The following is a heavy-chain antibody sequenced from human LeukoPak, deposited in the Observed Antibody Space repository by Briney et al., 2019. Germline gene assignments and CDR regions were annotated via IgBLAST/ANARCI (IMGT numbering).Heavy chain of an antibody. V-gene: IGHV1-69*13. J-gene: IGHJ4*02. CDR1: GGTFSSYA. CDR2: IIPIFGTA. CDR3: TRHLEWLAQGLFNY. D-gene: IGHD6-19*01. Sequence: EASVKVSCKASGGTFSSYAISWVRQAPGQGLEWMGGIIPIFGTANYAQKFQGRVTITADESTSTAYMELSSLRSEDTAVYYCTRHLEWLAQGLFNYWGQGTLVTVSS.